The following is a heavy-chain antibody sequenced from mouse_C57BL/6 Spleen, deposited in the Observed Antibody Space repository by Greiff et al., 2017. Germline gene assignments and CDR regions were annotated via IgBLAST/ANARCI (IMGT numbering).Heavy chain of an antibody. Sequence: QVQLQQSGAELVRPGASVTLSCKASGYTFTDYEMPWVKQTPVHGLEWIGAIDPETGGTAYNQKFKGKAILTADKSSSTAYMELRSLTSEDSAVYYVTTGGTAQALYAMDYWGQGTSVTVSS. J-gene: IGHJ4*01. CDR1: GYTFTDYE. CDR3: TTGGTAQALYAMDY. CDR2: IDPETGGT. D-gene: IGHD3-2*02. V-gene: IGHV1-15*01.